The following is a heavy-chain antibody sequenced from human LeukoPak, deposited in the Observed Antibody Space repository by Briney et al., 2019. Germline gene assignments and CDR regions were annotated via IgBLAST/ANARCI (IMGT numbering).Heavy chain of an antibody. J-gene: IGHJ4*02. Sequence: GGSLRLSCAASGFTFSSYGMHWVRQAPGKGLEWVAVISYDGSNKYYADSVKGRFTISRDNSKNTLYLQMNSLRAEDTAVYYCAKDRVGYSGYGGTDYWGQGTLVTVSS. V-gene: IGHV3-30*18. D-gene: IGHD5-12*01. CDR2: ISYDGSNK. CDR1: GFTFSSYG. CDR3: AKDRVGYSGYGGTDY.